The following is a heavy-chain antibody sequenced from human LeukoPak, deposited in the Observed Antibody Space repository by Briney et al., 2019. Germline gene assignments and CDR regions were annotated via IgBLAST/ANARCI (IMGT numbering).Heavy chain of an antibody. Sequence: SETLSLTCTVSGGSISSSSYYWGWIRQPPGKGLEWVGSIYYSGSTYYNPSLKSRVTISVDTSKNQFSLKLSSVTAADTAVYYCARQEYNWHLDYWGQGTLVTVSS. CDR1: GGSISSSSYY. CDR2: IYYSGST. J-gene: IGHJ4*02. CDR3: ARQEYNWHLDY. D-gene: IGHD1-20*01. V-gene: IGHV4-39*01.